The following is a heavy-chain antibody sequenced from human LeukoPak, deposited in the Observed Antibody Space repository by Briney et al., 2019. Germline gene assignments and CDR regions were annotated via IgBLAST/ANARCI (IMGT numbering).Heavy chain of an antibody. CDR1: GDSISSSSYY. D-gene: IGHD3-10*01. V-gene: IGHV4-39*01. CDR2: IYYSGSP. CDR3: ARHISGFDP. Sequence: SETLSLTCTVSGDSISSSSYYWGWIRQPPGEGLEWIGSIYYSGSPYYNPSLKSRVTISVDTSKNQFSLKLSSVTAADTAVYYCARHISGFDPWGQGTLVTVSS. J-gene: IGHJ5*02.